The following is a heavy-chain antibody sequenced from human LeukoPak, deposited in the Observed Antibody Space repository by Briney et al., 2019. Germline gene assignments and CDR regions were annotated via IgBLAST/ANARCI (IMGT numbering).Heavy chain of an antibody. V-gene: IGHV3-48*02. CDR3: ARGGWFGELLFDC. CDR1: GFPFSRFS. D-gene: IGHD3-10*01. J-gene: IGHJ4*02. Sequence: GGSLRLSCAASGFPFSRFSMNWARQAPGKGLEWVSYISSSSSPIYYADSVKGRFTISRDNAKNSLYLQMNSLRDDDTAVYYCARGGWFGELLFDCWGQGTLVTVSS. CDR2: ISSSSSPI.